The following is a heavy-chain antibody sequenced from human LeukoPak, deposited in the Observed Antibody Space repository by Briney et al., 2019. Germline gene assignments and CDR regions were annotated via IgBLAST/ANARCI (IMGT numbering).Heavy chain of an antibody. Sequence: PSETLSLTCAVYGGSFSGYYWSWIRQPPGKGLEWIGEINHSGSTNYNPSLKSRVTISVDTSKNQFSLKLSSVTAADTAVYYCARLSMDYWGQGTLVTVSS. CDR2: INHSGST. CDR3: ARLSMDY. CDR1: GGSFSGYY. V-gene: IGHV4-34*01. J-gene: IGHJ4*02.